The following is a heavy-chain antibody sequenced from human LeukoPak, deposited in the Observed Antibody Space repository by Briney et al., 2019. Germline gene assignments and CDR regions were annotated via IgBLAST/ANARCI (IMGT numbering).Heavy chain of an antibody. D-gene: IGHD2-2*01. CDR2: IYYSGST. CDR3: ARVLYCSSTSCYWGDDAFDI. V-gene: IGHV4-59*01. Sequence: SETLSLTCTVSGGSISSYYWSWIRQPPGKGLEWIGYIYYSGSTNYNPSLKSRVTISVDTSKNQFSLKLSSVTAADTAVYYCARVLYCSSTSCYWGDDAFDIWGQGTMVTVSS. J-gene: IGHJ3*02. CDR1: GGSISSYY.